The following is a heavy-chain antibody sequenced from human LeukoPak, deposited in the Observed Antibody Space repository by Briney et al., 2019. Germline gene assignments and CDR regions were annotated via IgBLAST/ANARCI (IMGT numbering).Heavy chain of an antibody. CDR3: ARDLNWNFDY. D-gene: IGHD1-1*01. CDR2: ISAYTGDT. J-gene: IGHJ4*02. Sequence: ASVKVSCRASGYTLTSYGINRVRQAPGQGLEWLGWISAYTGDTKYAQNLQGRVNMTTDTSTSTAYMELKSLRSDDTAVYYCARDLNWNFDYWGQGTLVTVSS. V-gene: IGHV1-18*01. CDR1: GYTLTSYG.